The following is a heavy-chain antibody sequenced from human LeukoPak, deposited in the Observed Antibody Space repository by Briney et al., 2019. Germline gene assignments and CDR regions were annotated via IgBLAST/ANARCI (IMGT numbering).Heavy chain of an antibody. J-gene: IGHJ6*02. Sequence: SVKVSCKASGYTFTSYYMHWVRQAPGQGLEWMGGIIPIFGTANYAQKFQGRVTITADESTSTAYMELSSLRSEDTAVYYCARVTTMVRGVRGYGMDVWGQGTTVTVSS. CDR2: IIPIFGTA. CDR3: ARVTTMVRGVRGYGMDV. CDR1: GYTFTSYY. D-gene: IGHD3-10*01. V-gene: IGHV1-69*13.